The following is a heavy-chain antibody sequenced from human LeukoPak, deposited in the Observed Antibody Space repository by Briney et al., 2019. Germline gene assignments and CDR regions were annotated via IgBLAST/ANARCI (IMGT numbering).Heavy chain of an antibody. CDR1: GFTFSSYG. V-gene: IGHV3-30*02. CDR2: IQYDGSIK. CDR3: ASKLWFGEPY. Sequence: GGSLRLSCAASGFTFSSYGMHWVRQAPGKGLEWVTFIQYDGSIKHYADSVKGRFTISRDNSKNTLYLQMNSLRAEDTAVYYCASKLWFGEPYWGQGTLVTVSS. D-gene: IGHD3-10*01. J-gene: IGHJ4*02.